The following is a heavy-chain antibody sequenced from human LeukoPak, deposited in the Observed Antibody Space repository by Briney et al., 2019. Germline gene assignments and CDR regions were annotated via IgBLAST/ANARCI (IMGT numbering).Heavy chain of an antibody. J-gene: IGHJ4*02. CDR3: AKDWAPYDSSGFDY. CDR1: GSTFSSYG. V-gene: IGHV3-23*01. CDR2: ISGSGGST. Sequence: GGSLRLSCAASGSTFSSYGMSWVRQAPGKGLEWVSAISGSGGSTYYADSVKGRFTISRDNAKNSLYLQMNSLRAEDMALYYCAKDWAPYDSSGFDYWGQGTLVTVSS. D-gene: IGHD3-22*01.